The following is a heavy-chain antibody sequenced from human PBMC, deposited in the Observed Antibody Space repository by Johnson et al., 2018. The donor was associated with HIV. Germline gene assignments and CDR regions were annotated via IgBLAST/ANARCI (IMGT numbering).Heavy chain of an antibody. CDR3: ARLGYCSGGSCYASDAFDI. CDR2: INWNGGST. Sequence: VQLVESGGGVVRPGGSLRLSCAASGFTFDDYGMSWVRQAPGKGLEWVSGINWNGGSTGYADSVKGRFMISRDNAKNSLYLQRKSLRAEDTALYYCARLGYCSGGSCYASDAFDIWGQGTMVTVSS. V-gene: IGHV3-20*04. J-gene: IGHJ3*02. CDR1: GFTFDDYG. D-gene: IGHD2-15*01.